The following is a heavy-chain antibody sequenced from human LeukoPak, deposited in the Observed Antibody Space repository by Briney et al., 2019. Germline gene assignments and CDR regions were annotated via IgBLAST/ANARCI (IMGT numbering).Heavy chain of an antibody. Sequence: GGSLRLSCAASGFTFSDYYVSWIRQAPGKGLEWVSYISPSTNSIYYADSVKARFTISRANAKNSLFLQMNGLTAEVTAVSYFAREGGRYGDYDYWGQGTLVTVSS. J-gene: IGHJ4*02. V-gene: IGHV3-11*04. CDR1: GFTFSDYY. CDR3: AREGGRYGDYDY. D-gene: IGHD4-17*01. CDR2: ISPSTNSI.